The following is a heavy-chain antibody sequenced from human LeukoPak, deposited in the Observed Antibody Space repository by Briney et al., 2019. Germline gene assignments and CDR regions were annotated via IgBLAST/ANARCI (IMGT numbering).Heavy chain of an antibody. V-gene: IGHV4-61*02. J-gene: IGHJ6*02. D-gene: IGHD6-6*01. CDR1: GGSISSGSYY. CDR3: ARKVVAAPIPYYYYGMDV. CDR2: IYTSGST. Sequence: SETLSLTCTVSGGSISSGSYYWSWIRQPAGKGLEWIGRIYTSGSTNYNPSLKSRVTISVDTSKNQFSLKLSSVTAADTAVYYCARKVVAAPIPYYYYGMDVWGQGTTVTVSS.